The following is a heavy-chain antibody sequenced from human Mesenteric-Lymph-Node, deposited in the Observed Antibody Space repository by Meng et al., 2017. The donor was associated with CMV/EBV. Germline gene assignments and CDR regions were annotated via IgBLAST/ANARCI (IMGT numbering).Heavy chain of an antibody. CDR1: GGSISSGGYY. CDR3: ARDSSGYMNFDY. CDR2: IYYSGST. V-gene: IGHV4-31*03. Sequence: TVSGGSISSGGYYWSWIRQHPGEGLEWIGYIYYSGSTYYNPSLKSRVTISVDTPKNQFSLKLSSVTAADTAVYYCARDSSGYMNFDYWGQGTLVTVSS. J-gene: IGHJ4*02. D-gene: IGHD3-22*01.